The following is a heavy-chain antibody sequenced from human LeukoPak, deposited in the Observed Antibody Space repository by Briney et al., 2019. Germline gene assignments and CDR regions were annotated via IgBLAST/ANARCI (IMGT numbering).Heavy chain of an antibody. J-gene: IGHJ4*02. Sequence: ASVKVSCKASGYTFTSYGIGWVRQAPGQGLEWMGWISAYNGNTNYAQKLQGRITMTTDTSTSTAYMELRGLRSDDTAVYYCARLPPSVYSYGLDYWGQGTLVTVSS. CDR3: ARLPPSVYSYGLDY. D-gene: IGHD5-18*01. V-gene: IGHV1-18*01. CDR2: ISAYNGNT. CDR1: GYTFTSYG.